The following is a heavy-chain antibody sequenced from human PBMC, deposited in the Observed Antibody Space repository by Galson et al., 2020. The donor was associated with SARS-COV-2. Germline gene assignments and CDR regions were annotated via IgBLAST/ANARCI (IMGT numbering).Heavy chain of an antibody. D-gene: IGHD3-22*01. Sequence: SVTVSCKLSGHTLTELSMHWVRQPPAKGLEWLGSFDPLDGETIYAQKFQGRVTMTEDTSTETAYLELSSLRSDDTAVYYCATWGVVVITYAFDIWGQGTMVTVSS. J-gene: IGHJ3*02. CDR3: ATWGVVVITYAFDI. CDR2: FDPLDGET. V-gene: IGHV1-24*01. CDR1: GHTLTELS.